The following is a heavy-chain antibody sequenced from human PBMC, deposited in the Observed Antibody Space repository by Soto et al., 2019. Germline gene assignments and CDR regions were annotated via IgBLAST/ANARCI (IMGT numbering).Heavy chain of an antibody. D-gene: IGHD4-17*01. Sequence: GWSLRLSCAASGFTFSSYAMSWVRQAPGKGLEWVSAISGSGGSTYYADSVKGRFTISRDNSKNTLYLQMNSLRAEDTAVYYCALYGDYVGIDYWGQGTLVTVSS. CDR3: ALYGDYVGIDY. J-gene: IGHJ4*02. CDR1: GFTFSSYA. V-gene: IGHV3-23*01. CDR2: ISGSGGST.